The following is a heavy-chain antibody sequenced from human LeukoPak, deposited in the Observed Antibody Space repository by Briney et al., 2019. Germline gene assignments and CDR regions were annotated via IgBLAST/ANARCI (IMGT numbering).Heavy chain of an antibody. Sequence: GASVKVSCKASGYTFTSYAMHWVRQAPGQRLEWMGWINAGNGNTKYSQEFQGRVTITRDTSASTAYMELSSLRSEDMAVYYCARAQEIGESGYYIDAFDIWGQGTMVTVSS. CDR2: INAGNGNT. CDR3: ARAQEIGESGYYIDAFDI. J-gene: IGHJ3*02. D-gene: IGHD3-3*01. V-gene: IGHV1-3*03. CDR1: GYTFTSYA.